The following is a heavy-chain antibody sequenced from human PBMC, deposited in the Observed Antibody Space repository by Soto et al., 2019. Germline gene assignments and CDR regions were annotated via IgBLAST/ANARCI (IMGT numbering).Heavy chain of an antibody. CDR2: MSGNGGRI. V-gene: IGHV3-23*01. Sequence: QPGGSLRLSCAVSGFTFSNYAMTWVRQAPGKWLEWVSLMSGNGGRIVYADSVKGRFTISRDNSKNTLYLQMNSLRLEDTAVYYCVKDPVSGGSGGAWFDYWGQGXLVTVYS. CDR1: GFTFSNYA. D-gene: IGHD2-21*02. J-gene: IGHJ4*02. CDR3: VKDPVSGGSGGAWFDY.